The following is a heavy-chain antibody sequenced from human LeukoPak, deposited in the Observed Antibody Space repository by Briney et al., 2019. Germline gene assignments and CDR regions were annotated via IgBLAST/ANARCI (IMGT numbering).Heavy chain of an antibody. V-gene: IGHV3-23*01. CDR3: AKGQMATILGFDS. CDR1: GFTISSYA. D-gene: IGHD5-24*01. J-gene: IGHJ4*02. Sequence: GGSLRLSCAVSGFTISSYAMSWVRQAPGKGLEWVSAMSGSGGSTYYADSVKGRITISRDNSKSTVYLQMNSLRAEDTALYYCAKGQMATILGFDSWGQGALVTVSS. CDR2: MSGSGGST.